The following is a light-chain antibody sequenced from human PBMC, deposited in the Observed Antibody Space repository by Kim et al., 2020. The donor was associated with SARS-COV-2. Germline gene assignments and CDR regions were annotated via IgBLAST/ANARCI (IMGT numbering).Light chain of an antibody. J-gene: IGKJ4*01. Sequence: EIVLTQSPAPLSLSPGERATLSCRASRSVSTFLAWYQQKPGQAPRLLIYDASNRATGIPPRFSGSGSGTDFTLTISSLEPDDFAVYYCHHRSDWPLTFGGGTKLEI. CDR1: RSVSTF. CDR2: DAS. V-gene: IGKV3-11*01. CDR3: HHRSDWPLT.